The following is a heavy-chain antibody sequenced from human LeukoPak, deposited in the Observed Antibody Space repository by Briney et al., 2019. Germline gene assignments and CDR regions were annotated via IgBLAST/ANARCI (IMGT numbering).Heavy chain of an antibody. V-gene: IGHV3-15*01. Sequence: GGSLRLSCAVSGFTFTNAWMNWVRQAPGKGLEWVGRVRAKADGGTTEYAAPVKGRFSISRDDSTNTVYLQMNSLITEDTAIYYCAADTPVPLAQIDYWGQGALVTVSS. CDR3: AADTPVPLAQIDY. D-gene: IGHD2/OR15-2a*01. CDR1: GFTFTNAW. J-gene: IGHJ4*02. CDR2: VRAKADGGTT.